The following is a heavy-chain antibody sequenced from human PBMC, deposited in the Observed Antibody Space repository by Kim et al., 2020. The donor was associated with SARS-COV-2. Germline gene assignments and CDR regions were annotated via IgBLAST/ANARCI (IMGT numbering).Heavy chain of an antibody. D-gene: IGHD2-2*01. V-gene: IGHV3-21*01. CDR3: ARDDVVVPAAMAGAPYRYTDY. CDR2: ISSSSSYI. J-gene: IGHJ4*02. CDR1: GFTFSSYS. Sequence: GGSLRLSCAASGFTFSSYSMNWVRQAPGKGLEWVSSISSSSSYIYYADSVKGRFTISRDNAKNSLYLQMNSLRAEDTAVYYCARDDVVVPAAMAGAPYRYTDYWGQGTLVTVSS.